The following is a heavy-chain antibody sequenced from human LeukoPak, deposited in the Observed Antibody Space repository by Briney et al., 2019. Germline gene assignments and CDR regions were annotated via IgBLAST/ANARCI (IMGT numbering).Heavy chain of an antibody. D-gene: IGHD5-12*01. CDR2: IYYSGST. Sequence: SETLSLTCTVSGGSISSYYWSWIRQPPGKGLEWIGYIYYSGSTNYNPSLKSRVTISVDTSKNQFSLKLSSVTAADTAVYYCARSRGYSGYDWVYYFDYWGQGTLVTVSS. CDR1: GGSISSYY. V-gene: IGHV4-59*01. CDR3: ARSRGYSGYDWVYYFDY. J-gene: IGHJ4*02.